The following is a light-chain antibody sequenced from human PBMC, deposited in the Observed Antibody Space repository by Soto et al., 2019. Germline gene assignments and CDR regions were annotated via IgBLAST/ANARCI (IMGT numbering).Light chain of an antibody. CDR3: QQYNNWPGT. Sequence: EIVLTQSPGTLSLSPGERATLSCRASQSLSSNLAWYKQKPGQAPRLLIYGASTRATGIPARVSGSGSGTEFTLTISSLQSEDFEVYFCQQYNNWPGTFGQGTKVDIK. CDR1: QSLSSN. CDR2: GAS. J-gene: IGKJ1*01. V-gene: IGKV3-15*01.